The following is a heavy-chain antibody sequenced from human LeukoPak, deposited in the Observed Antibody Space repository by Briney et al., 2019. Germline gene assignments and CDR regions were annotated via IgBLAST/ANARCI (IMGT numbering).Heavy chain of an antibody. Sequence: SETLSLTCTVSGGPINNYYWTWIRQPAGKGLEWIGRIYSSGKTNYNPSLKSRVTMSVDTSNNQLSLMMTSVTAADTAVFYCARTPQGDNYFDYWGQGHLVTVSS. CDR3: ARTPQGDNYFDY. CDR1: GGPINNYY. V-gene: IGHV4-4*07. J-gene: IGHJ4*02. D-gene: IGHD3-9*01. CDR2: IYSSGKT.